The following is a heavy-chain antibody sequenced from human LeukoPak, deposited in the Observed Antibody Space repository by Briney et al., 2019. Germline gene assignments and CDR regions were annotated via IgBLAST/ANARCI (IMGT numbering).Heavy chain of an antibody. CDR2: IYPGDSDT. CDR3: ARQGIRFLGRGALNY. J-gene: IGHJ4*02. CDR1: GYSFTSYW. Sequence: GESLKISCKGSGYSFTSYWIGWVRQMPGKGLEWMGIIYPGDSDTRYSPSFQGQVTISADKSISTAYLQWSSLKASDTAMYYCARQGIRFLGRGALNYWGQGTLVTVSS. D-gene: IGHD3-3*01. V-gene: IGHV5-51*01.